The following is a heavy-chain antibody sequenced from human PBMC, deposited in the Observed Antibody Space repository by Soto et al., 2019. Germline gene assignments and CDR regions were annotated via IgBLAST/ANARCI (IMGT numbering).Heavy chain of an antibody. D-gene: IGHD6-13*01. CDR1: GLTLSRNG. V-gene: IGHV3-30*18. J-gene: IGHJ6*02. CDR3: AKEGYSSSWYFAPIPLSPYGMDV. CDR2: ISYDGSNK. Sequence: GGSLRLSCAAYGLTLSRNGMHWVSQAPGKGLEWVAVISYDGSNKYYADSVKGRFTISRDNSKNTLYLQMNSLRAEDTALYYCAKEGYSSSWYFAPIPLSPYGMDVWGQGPTVTVSS.